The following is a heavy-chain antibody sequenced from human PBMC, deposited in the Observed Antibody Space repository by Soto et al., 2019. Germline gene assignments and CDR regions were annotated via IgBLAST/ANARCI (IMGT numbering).Heavy chain of an antibody. Sequence: SETLSLTCTVSGGSISSYYWSWIRQPAGKGLEWIGRIYTSGSTNYNPSLKSRVTMSVDTSKNHFSLKLSSATAADTAVYYCARDSNWNLPRYYYYGMDVWGQGTTVTVFS. CDR3: ARDSNWNLPRYYYYGMDV. D-gene: IGHD1-7*01. J-gene: IGHJ6*02. V-gene: IGHV4-4*07. CDR2: IYTSGST. CDR1: GGSISSYY.